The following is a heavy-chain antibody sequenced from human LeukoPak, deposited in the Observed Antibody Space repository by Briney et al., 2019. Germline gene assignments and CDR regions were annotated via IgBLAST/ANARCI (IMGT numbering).Heavy chain of an antibody. J-gene: IGHJ4*02. D-gene: IGHD3-10*01. CDR2: INAGNGNT. Sequence: VASVKVSCKASGYTFTSYAMHWVRQAPGQRLEWMGWINAGNGNTKYSQKFQGRVTITRDTSASTAYMELSSLRSEDTAVYYCARSRWFGELLGIWYWGQGTLVTVSS. V-gene: IGHV1-3*01. CDR3: ARSRWFGELLGIWY. CDR1: GYTFTSYA.